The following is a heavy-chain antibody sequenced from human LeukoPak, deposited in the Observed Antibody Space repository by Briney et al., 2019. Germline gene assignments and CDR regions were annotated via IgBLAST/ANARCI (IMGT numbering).Heavy chain of an antibody. CDR2: IYYSGST. J-gene: IGHJ5*02. CDR3: ARGLEYYYDSSGYPLRWFGP. Sequence: SETLSLTCTVSGGPISSYYWSWIRQPPGKGLEWIGYIYYSGSTNYNPSLKSRVTISVDTSKNQFSLKLSSVTAADTAVYYCARGLEYYYDSSGYPLRWFGPWGQGTLVTVSS. CDR1: GGPISSYY. V-gene: IGHV4-59*01. D-gene: IGHD3-22*01.